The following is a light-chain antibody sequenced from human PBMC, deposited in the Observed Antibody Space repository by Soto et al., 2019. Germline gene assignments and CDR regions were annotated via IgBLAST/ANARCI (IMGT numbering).Light chain of an antibody. CDR1: QSVGSN. J-gene: IGKJ4*01. CDR2: GAS. V-gene: IGKV3-15*01. Sequence: IVMTQSPATLSVSPGERATLSCRASQSVGSNLAWYRQKPGQAPRLLIYGASTRATGIPARFSGSGSWTEFTLTISSLQSEDFAVYYCQQYNNWPLTFGGGTKVEIK. CDR3: QQYNNWPLT.